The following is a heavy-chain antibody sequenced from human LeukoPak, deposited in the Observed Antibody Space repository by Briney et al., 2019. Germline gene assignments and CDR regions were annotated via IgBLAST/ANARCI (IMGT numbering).Heavy chain of an antibody. D-gene: IGHD1-26*01. CDR1: GYTFTSYY. CDR3: ARATNFYYYYGMDV. V-gene: IGHV1-46*01. Sequence: ASVKVSCKTSGYTFTSYYIHWVRQAPGQGLEWMGIINPSSGATNYAQKFQGRVTMTRDTSTSTVYMELSSQRSEDTAVYYCARATNFYYYYGMDVWGQGTTVTVSS. CDR2: INPSSGAT. J-gene: IGHJ6*02.